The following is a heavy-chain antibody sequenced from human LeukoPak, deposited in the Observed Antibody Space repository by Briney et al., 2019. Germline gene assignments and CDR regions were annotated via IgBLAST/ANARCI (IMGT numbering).Heavy chain of an antibody. CDR2: INHSGST. Sequence: PSGTLSLTCAVYGGSFSGYYWSWIRQPPGKGLEWIGEINHSGSTNYNPSLKSRVTISVDTSKNQFSLKLSSVTAADTAVYYCARGLTTVSSYNWFDPWGQGTLVTVSS. CDR3: ARGLTTVSSYNWFDP. J-gene: IGHJ5*02. D-gene: IGHD4-11*01. V-gene: IGHV4-34*01. CDR1: GGSFSGYY.